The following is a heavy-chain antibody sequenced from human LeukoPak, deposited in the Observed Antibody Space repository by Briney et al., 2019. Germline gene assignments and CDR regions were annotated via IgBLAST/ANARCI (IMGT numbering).Heavy chain of an antibody. CDR2: ISGSGGST. CDR1: GFTFSSYG. J-gene: IGHJ4*02. CDR3: AKTNRDGYNAILFDY. D-gene: IGHD5-24*01. Sequence: GGSLRLSCAASGFTFSSYGMSWVRQAPGKGLEWVSAISGSGGSTYYADSVKGRFTIFRDNSKNTLYLQMNSLRAEDTAVYYCAKTNRDGYNAILFDYWGQGTLVTVSS. V-gene: IGHV3-23*01.